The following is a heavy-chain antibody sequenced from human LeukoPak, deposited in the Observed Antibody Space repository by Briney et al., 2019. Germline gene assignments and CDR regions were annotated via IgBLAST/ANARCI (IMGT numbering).Heavy chain of an antibody. Sequence: PGGSLRLSCAASRFTFSSYSMNWVRQAPGKGLEWVSSISSSSSYTYYPDSVKGRFTISRDNAKNSLYLQMNSLRPEDTAVYYCERSSQGAFDIWGQGTMVTVSS. J-gene: IGHJ3*02. CDR1: RFTFSSYS. V-gene: IGHV3-21*01. CDR2: ISSSSSYT. D-gene: IGHD2-15*01. CDR3: ERSSQGAFDI.